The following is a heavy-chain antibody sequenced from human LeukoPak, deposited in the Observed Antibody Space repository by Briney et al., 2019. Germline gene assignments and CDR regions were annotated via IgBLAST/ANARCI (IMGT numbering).Heavy chain of an antibody. Sequence: GGSLRLSCAASGFTFSSYGMHWVRQAPGKGLEWGAFIRYDGSNKYYADSVKGRFTISRDNSKNTLYLQMNSLRAEDTAVYYCAKIGSRHDAFDIWGQGTMVTVSS. CDR1: GFTFSSYG. J-gene: IGHJ3*02. CDR2: IRYDGSNK. V-gene: IGHV3-30*02. CDR3: AKIGSRHDAFDI.